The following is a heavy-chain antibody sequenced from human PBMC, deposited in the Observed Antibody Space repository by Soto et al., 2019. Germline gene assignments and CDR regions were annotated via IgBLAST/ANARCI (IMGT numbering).Heavy chain of an antibody. Sequence: ASVKVSCKASGYTFTSYGISWVRQAPGQGLEWMGWISAYNGNTNYAQKLQGRVTMTTDTSTSTAYMELRSLRSDDTAVYYCARDFVDIVVVTAIAAPGYYYYGMGVWGQGTTVTVSS. V-gene: IGHV1-18*01. CDR1: GYTFTSYG. J-gene: IGHJ6*02. CDR2: ISAYNGNT. D-gene: IGHD2-21*02. CDR3: ARDFVDIVVVTAIAAPGYYYYGMGV.